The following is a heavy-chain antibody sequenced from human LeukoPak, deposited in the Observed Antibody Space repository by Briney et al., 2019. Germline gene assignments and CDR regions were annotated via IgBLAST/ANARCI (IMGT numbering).Heavy chain of an antibody. CDR3: AKDYDFWTI. J-gene: IGHJ4*02. Sequence: GGSLRLSCAASGFTFSSYWMHWVRQAPGKGLVWVSSISGSGDSTYHANSAKGRFTISRDNSKNTVYLQMNSLRAEDTAVYYCAKDYDFWTIRGQGTLVTVSS. V-gene: IGHV3-23*01. CDR2: ISGSGDST. CDR1: GFTFSSYW. D-gene: IGHD3-3*01.